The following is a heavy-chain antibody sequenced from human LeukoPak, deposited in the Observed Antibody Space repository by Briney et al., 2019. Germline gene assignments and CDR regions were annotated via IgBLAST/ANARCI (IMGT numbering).Heavy chain of an antibody. CDR2: INPDGSIK. CDR1: GFIFGGYW. Sequence: GGSLRLSCAASGFIFGGYWMSWVRQAPGRGLEWVANINPDGSIKYYVDSIKGRFTISRDNAKNSLYLQMNSLRAEDTAMYYCASGFLQWLYWGQGTLVTVSS. V-gene: IGHV3-7*01. D-gene: IGHD3-3*01. CDR3: ASGFLQWLY. J-gene: IGHJ4*02.